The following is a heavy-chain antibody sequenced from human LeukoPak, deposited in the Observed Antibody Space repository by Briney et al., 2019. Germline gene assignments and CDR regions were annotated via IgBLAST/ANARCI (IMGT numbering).Heavy chain of an antibody. V-gene: IGHV3-21*01. J-gene: IGHJ6*03. CDR3: AREGIQLWLTHYYMDV. CDR2: ISSSSSYI. D-gene: IGHD5-18*01. Sequence: PGGSLRLSCAASGFTFSSYEMNWVRQAPGKGLEWVSSISSSSSYIYYADSVKGRFTISRDNAKNSLYLQMNSLRAEDTAVYYCAREGIQLWLTHYYMDVWGKGTTVTISS. CDR1: GFTFSSYE.